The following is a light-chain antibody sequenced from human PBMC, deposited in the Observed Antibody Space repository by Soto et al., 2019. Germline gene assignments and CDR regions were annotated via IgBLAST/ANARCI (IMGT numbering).Light chain of an antibody. CDR2: EVV. Sequence: QAVVTQPPSASGSPGQSVTISCTGTKNDIGVYDFVSWYQHHPGKAPRLIIYEVVQRPSGVPDRFSGSKSGNMASLTVSGLQAADEADYFCKSYAGSNTYVFGSGTKVTVL. CDR1: KNDIGVYDF. CDR3: KSYAGSNTYV. V-gene: IGLV2-8*01. J-gene: IGLJ1*01.